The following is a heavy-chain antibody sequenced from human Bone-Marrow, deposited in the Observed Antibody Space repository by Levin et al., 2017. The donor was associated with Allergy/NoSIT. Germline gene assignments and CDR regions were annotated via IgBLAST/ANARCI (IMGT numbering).Heavy chain of an antibody. CDR3: ARPPGGGVDYFDY. J-gene: IGHJ4*02. CDR1: GYSFTSYW. CDR2: IYPGDSDT. Sequence: KVSCKGSGYSFTSYWIGWVRQMPGKGLEWMGIIYPGDSDTRYSPSFQGQVTISADKSISTAYLQWSSLKASDTGMEYCARPPGGGVDYFDYWGQGTLVTVSS. V-gene: IGHV5-51*01. D-gene: IGHD3-16*01.